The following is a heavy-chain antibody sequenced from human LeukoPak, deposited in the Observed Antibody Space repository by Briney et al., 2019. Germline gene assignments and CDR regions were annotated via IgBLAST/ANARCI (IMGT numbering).Heavy chain of an antibody. V-gene: IGHV1-46*01. CDR3: ARDGGGDGLGWAFDF. D-gene: IGHD2-21*02. CDR1: GHTSRTDF. J-gene: IGHJ4*02. CDR2: IKSGVVGT. Sequence: ASVRLSFKASGHTSRTDFIHWVRQVPGQGLEWMGFIKSGVVGTAYAQKFQGRVTMTRDTSTTTLYMELRSLRSEDTAVYYCARDGGGDGLGWAFDFWGQGTLVTVSS.